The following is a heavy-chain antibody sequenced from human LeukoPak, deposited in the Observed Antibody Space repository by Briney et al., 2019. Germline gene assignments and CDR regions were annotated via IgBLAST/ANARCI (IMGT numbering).Heavy chain of an antibody. J-gene: IGHJ6*02. CDR3: VGPAAGDV. V-gene: IGHV3-23*01. CDR1: GFTFSSYA. D-gene: IGHD6-25*01. Sequence: PGGSLRLSCAASGFTFSSYAMNWVRQAPGKGLEWVSTISGSGGSTYYADSVKGRFTISRDNSKNTVYLQMNRLRAEDTAVYYCVGPAAGDVWGQGTTVTVSS. CDR2: ISGSGGST.